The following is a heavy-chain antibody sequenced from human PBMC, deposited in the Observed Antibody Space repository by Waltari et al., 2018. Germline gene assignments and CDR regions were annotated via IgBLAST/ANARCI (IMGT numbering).Heavy chain of an antibody. CDR3: ARDRVAVAVPIQYNWFDP. Sequence: EVQLVESGGGLVQPGGSLRLSCPASGFTFSSYWMHWVRQAPGKGLVWVSRINSDGSSTSYADSVKGRFTISRDNAKNTLYLQMNSLRAEDTAVYYCARDRVAVAVPIQYNWFDPWGQGTLVTVSS. V-gene: IGHV3-74*01. D-gene: IGHD6-19*01. CDR1: GFTFSSYW. CDR2: INSDGSST. J-gene: IGHJ5*02.